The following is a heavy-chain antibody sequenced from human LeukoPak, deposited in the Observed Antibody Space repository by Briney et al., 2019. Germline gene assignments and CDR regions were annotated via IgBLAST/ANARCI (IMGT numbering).Heavy chain of an antibody. V-gene: IGHV4-39*01. CDR2: IYYSGST. J-gene: IGHJ4*02. CDR3: ARNRVLLWFGEPVVFDY. Sequence: SETLSLTCTVSGGSISSSSYYWGWIRQPPGKGLEWIGSIYYSGSTYYNPSLKSRVTISVDTSKNQFSLKLSSVTAADTAVYYCARNRVLLWFGEPVVFDYWGQGTLVTVSS. D-gene: IGHD3-10*01. CDR1: GGSISSSSYY.